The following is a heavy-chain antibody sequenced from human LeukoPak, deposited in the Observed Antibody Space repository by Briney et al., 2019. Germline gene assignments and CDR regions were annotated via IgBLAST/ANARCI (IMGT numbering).Heavy chain of an antibody. Sequence: GASVKVSCKASGGTFSSYAISWVRQAPGQGLEWMGGVIPIFGTANSAQKFQGRVTITADESTSTAYMELSSLRSEDTAVYYCASGRRYCSSTSCYNYWGQGTLVTVSS. J-gene: IGHJ4*02. CDR1: GGTFSSYA. D-gene: IGHD2-2*02. CDR2: VIPIFGTA. CDR3: ASGRRYCSSTSCYNY. V-gene: IGHV1-69*13.